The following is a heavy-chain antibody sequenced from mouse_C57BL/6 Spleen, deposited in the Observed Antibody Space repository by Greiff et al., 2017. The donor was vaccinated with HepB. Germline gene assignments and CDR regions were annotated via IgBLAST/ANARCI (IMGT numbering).Heavy chain of an antibody. J-gene: IGHJ3*01. V-gene: IGHV5-17*01. D-gene: IGHD2-5*01. CDR3: ARQGSNYVAY. CDR1: GFTFSDYG. CDR2: ISSGSSTI. Sequence: EVKLMESGGGLVKPGGSLKLSCAASGFTFSDYGMHWVRQAPEKGLEWVAYISSGSSTIYYADTVKGRFTISRDNAKNTLFLQMTSLRSEDTAMYYCARQGSNYVAYWGQGTLVTVSA.